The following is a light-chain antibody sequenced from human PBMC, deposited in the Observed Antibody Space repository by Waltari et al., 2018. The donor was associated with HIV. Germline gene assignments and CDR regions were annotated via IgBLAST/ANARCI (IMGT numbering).Light chain of an antibody. J-gene: IGKJ2*01. Sequence: EIVMTQSPATLSVSPGERAILSCRASQSVRSNLAWYQQKPGQAPRLLIYSASTRATGVPARFSGSGSGTDFTLTISSLQSEDFAVYHCQQYNNWSPYTFGQGTRLEIK. V-gene: IGKV3-15*01. CDR2: SAS. CDR1: QSVRSN. CDR3: QQYNNWSPYT.